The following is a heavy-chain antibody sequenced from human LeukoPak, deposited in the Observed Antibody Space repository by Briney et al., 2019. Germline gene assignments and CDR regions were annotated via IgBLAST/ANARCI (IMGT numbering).Heavy chain of an antibody. CDR1: GGSISSYY. CDR2: IYYSVST. CDR3: ARLHESDDAFDI. V-gene: IGHV4-59*08. Sequence: PSETLSLTCTVSGGSISSYYWSWIRQPPGKGLEWIGYIYYSVSTNYNPSLKSRVTISVDTSKNQFSLKLSSVTAADTAVYYCARLHESDDAFDIWGQGTMVTVSS. J-gene: IGHJ3*02.